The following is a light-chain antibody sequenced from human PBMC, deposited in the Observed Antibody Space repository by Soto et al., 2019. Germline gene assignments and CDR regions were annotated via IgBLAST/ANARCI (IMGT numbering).Light chain of an antibody. CDR2: AAS. V-gene: IGKV1-39*01. CDR3: QQSYSTPRT. CDR1: QSISSY. Sequence: DIQMTQSPSSLSASVGDRVTITCRASQSISSYLNWYQQKPGKAPKVLIYAASSLQSGVPSRFSCSGSGTDITLTISSLQPEDFATYYCQQSYSTPRTFGQGTKVEIK. J-gene: IGKJ1*01.